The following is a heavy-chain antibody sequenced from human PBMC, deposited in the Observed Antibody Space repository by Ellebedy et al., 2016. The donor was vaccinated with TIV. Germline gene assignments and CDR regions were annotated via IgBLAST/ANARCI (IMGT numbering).Heavy chain of an antibody. CDR1: GFTFSSFG. J-gene: IGHJ4*02. CDR3: TRLSALTAY. Sequence: GESLKISCAASGFTFSSFGMNWVRQAPGKGLEWVSSIESSGTYIYYADSVKCRFTISRGNAKNSLFLQMNSLKTEDTAVYYCTRLSALTAYWGQGTLVTVSS. D-gene: IGHD3-3*02. V-gene: IGHV3-21*03. CDR2: IESSGTYI.